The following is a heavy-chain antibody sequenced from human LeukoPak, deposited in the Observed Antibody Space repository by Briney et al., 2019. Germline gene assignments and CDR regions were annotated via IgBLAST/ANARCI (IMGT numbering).Heavy chain of an antibody. CDR2: IYYSGST. D-gene: IGHD6-19*01. J-gene: IGHJ4*02. V-gene: IGHV4-59*12. CDR1: GGSISSYY. Sequence: PSETLSLTCTVSGGSISSYYWSWIRQPPGKGLEWIGYIYYSGSTNYNPSLKSRVTISVDTSKNQFSLKLSSVTAADTAVYYCAREVSGWYGPPAVFDYWGQGTLVTVSS. CDR3: AREVSGWYGPPAVFDY.